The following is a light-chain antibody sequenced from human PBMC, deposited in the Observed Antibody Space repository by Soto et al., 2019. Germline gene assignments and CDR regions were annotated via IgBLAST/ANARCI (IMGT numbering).Light chain of an antibody. CDR1: QSISSW. J-gene: IGKJ1*01. CDR2: KAS. V-gene: IGKV1-5*03. Sequence: DIQMTQSPSTLSASVGDRITITCRASQSISSWLAWYQQKPGKAPKLLIYKASSLESGVPSRFSGSRSGTEFTPTISSLQPDDFATYYCQQYNSYSTFGQGTKVEIK. CDR3: QQYNSYST.